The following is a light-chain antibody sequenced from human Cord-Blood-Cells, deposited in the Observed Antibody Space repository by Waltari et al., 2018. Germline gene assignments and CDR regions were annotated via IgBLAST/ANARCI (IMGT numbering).Light chain of an antibody. Sequence: EIVLTQSPATLSLSPGERATLSCRASQSVSSYLAWYQQKPGQAPRLLIYDASNRATCIPARCSGSGSGTDFTLTISSLEPEDFAVYYCQQRSNWPLLTFGGGTKVEIK. CDR2: DAS. CDR3: QQRSNWPLLT. J-gene: IGKJ4*01. CDR1: QSVSSY. V-gene: IGKV3-11*01.